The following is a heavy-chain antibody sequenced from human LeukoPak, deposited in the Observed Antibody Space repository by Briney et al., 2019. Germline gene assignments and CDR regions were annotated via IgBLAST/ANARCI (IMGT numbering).Heavy chain of an antibody. CDR3: AKVRIAAAGTGAFDV. Sequence: GGSLRLSCAASGFTVSSYGMTWVRQAPGKGLEWVAAFSATDGRAQYAESVRGRFTISRDNSKNSLYLQMNSLRDEETAVYFCAKVRIAAAGTGAFDVWGPGTMVTVSS. CDR1: GFTVSSYG. V-gene: IGHV3-23*01. D-gene: IGHD6-13*01. J-gene: IGHJ3*01. CDR2: FSATDGRA.